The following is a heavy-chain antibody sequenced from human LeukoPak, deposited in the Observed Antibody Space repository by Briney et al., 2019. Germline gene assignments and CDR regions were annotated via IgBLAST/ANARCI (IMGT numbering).Heavy chain of an antibody. CDR3: AKLGPAALPHDAFDI. CDR2: ISGSSDST. CDR1: GFTFSRYA. Sequence: PGGSMRLSCAASGFTFSRYAMSWVRQAPGKGLEWVSGISGSSDSTYYADSVKGRFTISRDNSKNTLYLEMNRLRAEDTAVYYCAKLGPAALPHDAFDIWGQGTMVTVSS. J-gene: IGHJ3*02. D-gene: IGHD2-2*01. V-gene: IGHV3-23*01.